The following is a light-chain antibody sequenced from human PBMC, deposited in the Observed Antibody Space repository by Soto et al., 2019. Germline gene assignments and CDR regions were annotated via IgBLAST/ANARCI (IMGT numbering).Light chain of an antibody. CDR2: DTS. Sequence: EIVLTQSPRTLSLSPGERATLSFRASQTISSYLAWYQHKPGQAPRLLIYDTSNRATGIPARFSGSGSGTDFTLTISSLEPEDFAVYYCHQRSNWPLTFGGGTKVDI. J-gene: IGKJ4*01. V-gene: IGKV3-11*01. CDR1: QTISSY. CDR3: HQRSNWPLT.